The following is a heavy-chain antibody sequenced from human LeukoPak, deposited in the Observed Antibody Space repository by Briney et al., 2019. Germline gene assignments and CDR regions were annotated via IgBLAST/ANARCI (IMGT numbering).Heavy chain of an antibody. CDR2: ISSASGTI. V-gene: IGHV3-48*03. D-gene: IGHD1-26*01. CDR1: GFSFRSFE. CDR3: ARSTELSDPYFYYGMDV. Sequence: GGSLRLSCAASGFSFRSFEMSWVRQAPGKGLECIAYISSASGTIYHADSVKGRFAISRDNANNSLYLQMNSLRAEDTAIYYCARSTELSDPYFYYGMDVWGQGTTVTVSS. J-gene: IGHJ6*02.